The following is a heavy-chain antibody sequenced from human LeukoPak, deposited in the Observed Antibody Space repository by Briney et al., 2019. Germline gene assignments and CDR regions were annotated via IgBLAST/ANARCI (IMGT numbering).Heavy chain of an antibody. V-gene: IGHV4-31*03. CDR2: FYCSGST. Sequence: PSQTLSLTCTVSGGSISSGGYRWTWNRQNQGKGLEWIGYFYCSGSTYYNPSLKSRVTIAVDTSKNQLSLKLSSVSAADTAVYYCARGGRYWSSTTCRGPYYFDFWGQGTLITVSS. J-gene: IGHJ4*02. D-gene: IGHD2-2*01. CDR3: ARGGRYWSSTTCRGPYYFDF. CDR1: GGSISSGGYR.